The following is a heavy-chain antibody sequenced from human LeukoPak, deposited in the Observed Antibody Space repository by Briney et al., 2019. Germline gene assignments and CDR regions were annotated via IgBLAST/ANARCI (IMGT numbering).Heavy chain of an antibody. Sequence: GRSLRLSCAASGFSFSYYAMHWVRQAPGKGLEWVAVISNNGTNKYYADSVKGRFTISRDNSRNTLYLQMNSLRAEDTAVYYCAKSGSVSASYYDCWGQGALVTVSS. V-gene: IGHV3-30*07. D-gene: IGHD3-10*01. CDR2: ISNNGTNK. CDR3: AKSGSVSASYYDC. J-gene: IGHJ4*02. CDR1: GFSFSYYA.